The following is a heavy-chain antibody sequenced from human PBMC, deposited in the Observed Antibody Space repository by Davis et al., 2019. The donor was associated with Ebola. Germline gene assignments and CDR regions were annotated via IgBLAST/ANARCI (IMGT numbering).Heavy chain of an antibody. D-gene: IGHD4-17*01. CDR2: INHSGST. CDR1: GGSFSGYY. CDR3: ARRGGGDYPYYFDY. V-gene: IGHV4-34*01. Sequence: PSETLSLTCAVYGGSFSGYYWSWIRQPPGKGLEWIGEINHSGSTNYNPSLKSRVTISVDTSKNQFSLKLSSVTAADTAVYYCARRGGGDYPYYFDYWGQGSLVAVSS. J-gene: IGHJ4*02.